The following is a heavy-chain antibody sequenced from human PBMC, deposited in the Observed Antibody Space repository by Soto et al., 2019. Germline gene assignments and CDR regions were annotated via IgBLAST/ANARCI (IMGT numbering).Heavy chain of an antibody. Sequence: GGSLRLSCAASGFTFSSYSMNWVRQAPGKGLEWVSSISSSSSYIYYADSVKGRFTISRDNANNSLYLQMNSLRAEDTAVYYCARGAWAGWFDIWGQGTMVTVSS. D-gene: IGHD6-19*01. CDR3: ARGAWAGWFDI. CDR2: ISSSSSYI. J-gene: IGHJ3*02. V-gene: IGHV3-21*01. CDR1: GFTFSSYS.